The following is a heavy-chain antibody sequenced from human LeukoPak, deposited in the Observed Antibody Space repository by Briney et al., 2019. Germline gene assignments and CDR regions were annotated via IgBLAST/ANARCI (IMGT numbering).Heavy chain of an antibody. CDR3: ARAHIVPVPIARAKFDY. D-gene: IGHD2-21*01. V-gene: IGHV3-48*01. J-gene: IGHJ4*02. CDR1: GFTFSSYS. Sequence: GGSLRLSCAASGFTFSSYSMNWVRQAPGKGLEWVSYISSSSSTIYYADSVKGRFTISRDNAKNSLYLQMNSLRAEDTAVYYCARAHIVPVPIARAKFDYWGQGTLVTVSS. CDR2: ISSSSSTI.